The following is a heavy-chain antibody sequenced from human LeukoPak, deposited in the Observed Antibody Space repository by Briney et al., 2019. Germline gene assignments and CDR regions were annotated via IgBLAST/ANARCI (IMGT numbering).Heavy chain of an antibody. J-gene: IGHJ3*02. CDR3: ARIRISGSPGERDAFDI. D-gene: IGHD7-27*01. CDR2: IDWDDDK. V-gene: IGHV2-70*11. CDR1: GFSLSTRGMC. Sequence: ASGPALVKPTQTLTLTCTFSGFSLSTRGMCVSWIRQPPGKALEWLARIDWDDDKYYSTSLKTRLTISKDTSKNQVVLTMTNMDPVDTATYYCARIRISGSPGERDAFDIWGQGTMVTVSS.